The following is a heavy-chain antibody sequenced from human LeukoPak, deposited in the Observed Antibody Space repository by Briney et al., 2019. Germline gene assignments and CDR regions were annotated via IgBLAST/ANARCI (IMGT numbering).Heavy chain of an antibody. D-gene: IGHD1-1*01. V-gene: IGHV3-23*01. CDR2: IAGGDEST. CDR3: ARGVYWSLDY. J-gene: IGHJ4*02. Sequence: LGGSLRLSCAISGFIFNTNGMNWVRQSPGKGLEWLATIAGGDESTYYADSVKGRFAISRDNSKNTVFLHMNSLRVEDTAVYYCARGVYWSLDYWGQGTPVTVSS. CDR1: GFIFNTNG.